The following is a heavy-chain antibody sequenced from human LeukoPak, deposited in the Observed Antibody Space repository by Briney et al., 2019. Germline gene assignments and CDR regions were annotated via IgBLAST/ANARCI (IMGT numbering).Heavy chain of an antibody. J-gene: IGHJ6*02. CDR1: GYTFTSYG. D-gene: IGHD3-22*01. Sequence: ASVKVSCKASGYTFTSYGISWVRQAPGQGLEWMGWISAYNGNTNYAQKLQGRVTMTTDTSTSTAYMELRSLRSDDTAVYYCARVRRDYYDSGGYYGMDVWAKGPRSPSP. CDR3: ARVRRDYYDSGGYYGMDV. V-gene: IGHV1-18*01. CDR2: ISAYNGNT.